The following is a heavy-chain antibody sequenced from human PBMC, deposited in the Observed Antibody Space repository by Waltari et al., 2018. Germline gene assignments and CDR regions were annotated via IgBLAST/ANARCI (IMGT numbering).Heavy chain of an antibody. CDR2: IDRDGITT. D-gene: IGHD3-22*01. CDR3: ARGRGDSNSYDYLMDV. Sequence: EVQLVESGGALVQPGGSLRLSCAASGFSFSSHWMHWVREAPGKGLVWVSRIDRDGITTTHADAVKDRFTISRDNVRNSLYLQMNSRRVEDTAVYYCARGRGDSNSYDYLMDVWGKGTTVTVSS. V-gene: IGHV3-74*03. CDR1: GFSFSSHW. J-gene: IGHJ6*03.